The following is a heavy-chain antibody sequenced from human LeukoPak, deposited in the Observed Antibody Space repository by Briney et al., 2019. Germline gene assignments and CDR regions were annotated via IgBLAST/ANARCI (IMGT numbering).Heavy chain of an antibody. V-gene: IGHV4-30-2*01. CDR1: GGSICSGGYY. Sequence: SETLCLTCTVSGGSICSGGYYWSWIRQPPGKGLEWIGHIYHSGSTYYNPSLKSRVTISVDKSKNHFSLKLSSVTAADTAVYYCARKAYGGNRTFDYWGQGTLVTVSS. CDR3: ARKAYGGNRTFDY. CDR2: IYHSGST. D-gene: IGHD4-23*01. J-gene: IGHJ4*02.